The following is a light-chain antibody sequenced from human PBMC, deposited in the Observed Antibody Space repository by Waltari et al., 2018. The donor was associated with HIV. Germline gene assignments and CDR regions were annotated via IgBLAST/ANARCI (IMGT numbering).Light chain of an antibody. Sequence: QSVLTQPPSVSGAPGQRVTISCTGSSSNIGARARFDVHWYQQLPGTAPKLLVYGNTNRPSGFPDRFSGSKSGASASLAIAGLQAEDEADYFCSSYTGSSTLYVFGTGTKVTVL. CDR2: GNT. CDR3: SSYTGSSTLYV. J-gene: IGLJ1*01. V-gene: IGLV1-40*01. CDR1: SSNIGARARFD.